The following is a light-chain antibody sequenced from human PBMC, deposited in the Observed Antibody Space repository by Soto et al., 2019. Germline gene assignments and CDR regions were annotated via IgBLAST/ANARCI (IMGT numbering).Light chain of an antibody. CDR1: QSVGSNY. V-gene: IGKV3-20*01. Sequence: EIVLTQSPGTLSLSPGERATLSCRASQSVGSNYLAWYQQKPGQAPRLLFYVASSRATGIPDRFSGSGSGTDLTLTISRLEPEDFAVYYCQQYGSTPYTFGQGTKVEIK. CDR3: QQYGSTPYT. J-gene: IGKJ2*01. CDR2: VAS.